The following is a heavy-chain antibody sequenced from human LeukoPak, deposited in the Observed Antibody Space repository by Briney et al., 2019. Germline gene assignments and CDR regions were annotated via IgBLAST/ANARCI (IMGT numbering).Heavy chain of an antibody. Sequence: RAGGSLRLSCAASGFTFSSYAMSWVRQAPGKGLEWVSAISGSGGSTYYADSVKGRFTISRDNAKNSLYLQMNSLRAEDTAVYYCARDYDYYDSSGYPFWGQGTLVTVSS. CDR1: GFTFSSYA. J-gene: IGHJ4*02. D-gene: IGHD3-22*01. CDR2: ISGSGGST. V-gene: IGHV3-23*01. CDR3: ARDYDYYDSSGYPF.